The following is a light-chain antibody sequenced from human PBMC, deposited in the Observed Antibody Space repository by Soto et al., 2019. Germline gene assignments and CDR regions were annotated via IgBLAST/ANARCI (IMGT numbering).Light chain of an antibody. CDR1: SGDVGGSNH. Sequence: QSVLTQPRSVSGSPGQSVTISCTGTSGDVGGSNHVSWYQHHPGQAPKLLIYDVTKWPSGVPDRFSGSKSGNTASLTISGLQAEDEADYYCCSDAGTYTFVFGTGTKVTVL. CDR3: CSDAGTYTFV. V-gene: IGLV2-11*01. J-gene: IGLJ1*01. CDR2: DVT.